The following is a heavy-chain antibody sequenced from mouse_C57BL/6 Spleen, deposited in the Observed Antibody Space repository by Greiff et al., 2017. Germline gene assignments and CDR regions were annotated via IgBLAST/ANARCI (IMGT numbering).Heavy chain of an antibody. D-gene: IGHD1-1*01. Sequence: VQLQQSGAELVRPGTSVKVSCKASGYAFTNYLIEWVKQMPGQGLEWIGVINPGSGGTNYNEKFKGKATLTADKSSSTAYMKLSSLTSEDSAVYFGARAIAGDVHFDYGGQGTTLTVSS. CDR3: ARAIAGDVHFDY. V-gene: IGHV1-54*01. J-gene: IGHJ2*01. CDR2: INPGSGGT. CDR1: GYAFTNYL.